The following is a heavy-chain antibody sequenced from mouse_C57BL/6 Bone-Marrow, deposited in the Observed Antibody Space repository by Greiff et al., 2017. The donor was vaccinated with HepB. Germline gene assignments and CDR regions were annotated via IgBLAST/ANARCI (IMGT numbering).Heavy chain of an antibody. CDR1: GYTFTDYY. Sequence: QVQLQQSGAELVRPGASVKLSCKASGYTFTDYYINWVKQRPGQGLEWIARIYPGSGNTYYNEKFKGKATLTAEKSSSTAYMQLSSLTSEDSAVYFCARSEDYYGSSYWYFDVWGTGTTVTVSS. J-gene: IGHJ1*03. D-gene: IGHD1-1*01. V-gene: IGHV1-76*01. CDR3: ARSEDYYGSSYWYFDV. CDR2: IYPGSGNT.